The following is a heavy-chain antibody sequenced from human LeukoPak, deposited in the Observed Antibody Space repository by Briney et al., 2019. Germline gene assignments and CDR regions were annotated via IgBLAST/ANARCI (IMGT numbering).Heavy chain of an antibody. CDR2: VYTTGAGST. CDR3: ARGQIYDYWTPVSWKFDL. D-gene: IGHD3-3*01. Sequence: SETLSLTCAVYGGSFSGYYWTWIRQPPGKGLEWIGNVYTTGAGSTYHNPSLKSRVTVSSDTSKNQVSLKLNSVTAADTAVYYCARGQIYDYWTPVSWKFDLWGRGTLVTVSS. V-gene: IGHV4-4*08. CDR1: GGSFSGYY. J-gene: IGHJ2*01.